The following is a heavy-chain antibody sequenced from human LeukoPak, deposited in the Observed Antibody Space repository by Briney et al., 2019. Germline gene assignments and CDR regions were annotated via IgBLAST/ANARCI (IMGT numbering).Heavy chain of an antibody. CDR2: IYYSGST. CDR3: AEAGGMDV. Sequence: GSLRLSCAASGFTFSSYAMSWVRQAPGKGLEWIGSIYYSGSTYYNPSLKSRVTISVDTSKNQFSLKLSSVTAADTAVYYCAEAGGMDVWGQGTTVTVSS. J-gene: IGHJ6*02. CDR1: GFTFSSYA. V-gene: IGHV4-59*05.